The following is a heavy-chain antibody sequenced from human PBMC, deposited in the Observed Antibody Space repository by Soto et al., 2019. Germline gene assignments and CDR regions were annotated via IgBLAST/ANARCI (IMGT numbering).Heavy chain of an antibody. CDR1: GASISSGGYY. V-gene: IGHV4-31*03. D-gene: IGHD2-21*01. CDR2: IYYSGTT. J-gene: IGHJ6*02. Sequence: QVQLQESGPGLVKPSQTLSLTCSVSGASISSGGYYWNWIRQHPGKGLEWIGYIYYSGTTYYNPSLKSRVPLSVDTSKNQFSLKLSSVTAADTAVYYCAASCVGCGGFNYYGMDVWGQGTTVTVSS. CDR3: AASCVGCGGFNYYGMDV.